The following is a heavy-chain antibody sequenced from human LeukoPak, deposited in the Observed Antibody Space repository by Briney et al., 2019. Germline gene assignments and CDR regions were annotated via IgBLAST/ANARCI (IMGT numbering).Heavy chain of an antibody. Sequence: PSGTLSLTCAVYGGSFSGYYWSWIRQPPGKGLEWIGEINHSGSTNYNPSLKSRVTISVDTSKNQFSLKLSSVTAADTAVYYCARGRAGTTGYWGQGTLVTVSS. CDR2: INHSGST. V-gene: IGHV4-34*01. J-gene: IGHJ4*02. D-gene: IGHD1-7*01. CDR1: GGSFSGYY. CDR3: ARGRAGTTGY.